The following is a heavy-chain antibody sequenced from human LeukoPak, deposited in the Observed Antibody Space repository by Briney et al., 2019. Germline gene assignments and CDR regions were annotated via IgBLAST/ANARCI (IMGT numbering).Heavy chain of an antibody. CDR2: INYRRNT. V-gene: IGHV4-39*01. D-gene: IGHD3-22*01. CDR1: RASLKGSDCC. J-gene: IGHJ3*02. Sequence: SETLSLTCSVSRASLKGSDCCWIWVRQPPGKHLDWIGSINYRRNTYCHPTMTRGATISAVSFKMIFSLTLTSATAADTTVYYCADSSGYRGDDGFDSWGRGTLVTVSS. CDR3: ADSSGYRGDDGFDS.